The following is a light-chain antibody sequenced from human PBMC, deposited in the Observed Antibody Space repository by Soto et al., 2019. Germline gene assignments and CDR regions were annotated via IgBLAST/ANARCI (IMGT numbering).Light chain of an antibody. CDR1: SSDVGGYNY. Sequence: QSALTQPASVSGSPGQSITISCTGTSSDVGGYNYVSWYQQHPGKAPKLMIYDVSNRPSGVSNRSSGSKSGNTASLTISGLQAEDEADYYCSSYTSSSTLDFGTGTKVTVL. V-gene: IGLV2-14*01. CDR2: DVS. CDR3: SSYTSSSTLD. J-gene: IGLJ1*01.